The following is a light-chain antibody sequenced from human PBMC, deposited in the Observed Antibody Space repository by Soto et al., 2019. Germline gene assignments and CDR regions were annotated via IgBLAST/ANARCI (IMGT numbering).Light chain of an antibody. CDR2: DSS. V-gene: IGKV1-33*01. J-gene: IGKJ3*01. CDR1: QDITNH. CDR3: QKHDGVPQ. Sequence: DIQVTQSPSSLSASVGDRVTITCQASQDITNHLNWYQHKPGKAPKLLICDSSDLETGVPSRFIVSGSGTYFTLTISSLQPEDIATYYCQKHDGVPQFGPGTRIDIK.